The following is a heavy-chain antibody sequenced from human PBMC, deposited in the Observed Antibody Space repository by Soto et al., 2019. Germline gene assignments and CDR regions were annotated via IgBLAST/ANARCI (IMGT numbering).Heavy chain of an antibody. V-gene: IGHV3-30*18. CDR2: ISYDGKVT. CDR3: AKETSPKRATSLDY. D-gene: IGHD2-2*01. J-gene: IGHJ4*02. CDR1: GFTFSSYG. Sequence: QVQLVESGGGVVQPGRSLRLSCAASGFTFSSYGMQWVRQAPGKGREWVAVISYDGKVTYYADSVKGRFTISRDNSMNPLYLQMDSLRAEDTAVYHCAKETSPKRATSLDYWGQGTLVTVSS.